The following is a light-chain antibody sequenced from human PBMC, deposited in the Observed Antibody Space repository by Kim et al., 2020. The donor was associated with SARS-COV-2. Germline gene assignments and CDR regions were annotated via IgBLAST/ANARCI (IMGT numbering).Light chain of an antibody. J-gene: IGLJ2*01. CDR3: QVWDLYSMF. Sequence: SGAPGGTTGITCGGDKIGSKSVHWYQQRPGQAPVLVIYYDTDRPSGIPERFSGSNSGDTATLTISRVEAEDEADYFCQVWDLYSMFFGGGTQLTVL. V-gene: IGLV3-21*04. CDR2: YDT. CDR1: KIGSKS.